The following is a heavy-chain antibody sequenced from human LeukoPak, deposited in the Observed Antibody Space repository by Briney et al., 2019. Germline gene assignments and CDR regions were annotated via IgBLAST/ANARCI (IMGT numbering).Heavy chain of an antibody. CDR1: GFTFSSYA. Sequence: PGGSLRLSCAASGFTFSSYAMSWVRQAQGTGGEWVSAISGSGGRRYYAHSVNARFNIYSDNSKDMHYLQMNDLRAEDTAVYYCAKRGLWFGESPYYFDYWGQGTLVTVSS. CDR3: AKRGLWFGESPYYFDY. V-gene: IGHV3-23*01. D-gene: IGHD3-10*01. CDR2: ISGSGGRR. J-gene: IGHJ4*02.